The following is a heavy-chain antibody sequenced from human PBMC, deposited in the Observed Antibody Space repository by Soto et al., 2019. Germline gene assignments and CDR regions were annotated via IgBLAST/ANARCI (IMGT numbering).Heavy chain of an antibody. CDR1: GYTFTSYG. D-gene: IGHD1-7*01. CDR2: ISAYNGNT. CDR3: ARDLRYDNWNSHNWFDP. V-gene: IGHV1-18*01. Sequence: GASVKVSCKASGYTFTSYGISWVRQAPGQGLEWMGWISAYNGNTNYAQKLQGRVTMTTDTSTSTAYMELRSLRSDDTAVYYCARDLRYDNWNSHNWFDPWGQGTLVTVSS. J-gene: IGHJ5*02.